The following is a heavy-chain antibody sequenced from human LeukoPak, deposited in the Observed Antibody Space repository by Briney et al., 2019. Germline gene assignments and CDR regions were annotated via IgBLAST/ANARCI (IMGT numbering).Heavy chain of an antibody. Sequence: PGGSLSLSCAASGFAVNNNYMSWVRQAPGKGLEWVSVIYSGDITYYADSVKGRFTISRDNSKNTLYLQMNSLRAEDTAVYYCARYGRTGTTQSDYWGQGTLVTVSS. J-gene: IGHJ4*02. CDR2: IYSGDIT. CDR3: ARYGRTGTTQSDY. CDR1: GFAVNNNY. D-gene: IGHD1-7*01. V-gene: IGHV3-53*05.